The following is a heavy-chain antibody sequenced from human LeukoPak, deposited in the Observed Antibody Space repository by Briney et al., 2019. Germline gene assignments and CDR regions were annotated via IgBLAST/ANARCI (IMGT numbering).Heavy chain of an antibody. J-gene: IGHJ4*02. CDR2: ISYDGSNK. V-gene: IGHV3-30-3*01. CDR1: GFTFSSYA. Sequence: PGGSLRLSCAASGFTFSSYAMHWVRQAPGKGLEWVAVISYDGSNKYYADSVKGRFTISRDNSKNTLYLQMNSLRAEDTAVYYCARDYPTSAIDYWGQGTLVTVSS. CDR3: ARDYPTSAIDY. D-gene: IGHD3-16*02.